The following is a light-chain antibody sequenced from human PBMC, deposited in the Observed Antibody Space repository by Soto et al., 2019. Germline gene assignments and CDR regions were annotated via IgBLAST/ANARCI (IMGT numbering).Light chain of an antibody. J-gene: IGKJ5*01. CDR1: HSVSSSL. CDR2: AAS. Sequence: EIVLTQSPATLSLSPGERATPSCRASHSVSSSLLAWYQQKPGQAPRLLIYAASSRATGISDRFSGSGSGTDFTLIISRLDPEDSAVYYCQHNGRSFGQGTRLEIK. CDR3: QHNGRS. V-gene: IGKV3-20*01.